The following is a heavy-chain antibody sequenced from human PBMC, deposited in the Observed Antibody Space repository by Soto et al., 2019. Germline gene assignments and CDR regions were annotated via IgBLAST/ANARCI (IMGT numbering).Heavy chain of an antibody. V-gene: IGHV3-7*01. Sequence: WESLSLSCAASGFTFSSYWMSWVRQAPGKGLEWVANIKQDGSEKYYVDSVKGRFTISRDNDKNSLYLQMNSVRDEDTDEYYGERDLTGDPGRSEAFDIWGHGTMVTVSS. CDR2: IKQDGSEK. CDR3: ERDLTGDPGRSEAFDI. CDR1: GFTFSSYW. D-gene: IGHD7-27*01. J-gene: IGHJ3*02.